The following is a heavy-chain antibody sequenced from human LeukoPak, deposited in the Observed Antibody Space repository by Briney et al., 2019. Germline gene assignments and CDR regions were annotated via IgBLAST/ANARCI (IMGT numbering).Heavy chain of an antibody. D-gene: IGHD6-19*01. J-gene: IGHJ4*02. V-gene: IGHV4-34*01. CDR3: ARGRQWLVPD. CDR2: INHSGST. Sequence: PGGSLRLSCAASGFTVSSNYMSWVRQPPGKGLEWIGEINHSGSTNYNPSLKSRVTISVDTSKNQFSLKLSSVTAADTAVYYCARGRQWLVPDWGQGTLVTVSS. CDR1: GFTVSSNY.